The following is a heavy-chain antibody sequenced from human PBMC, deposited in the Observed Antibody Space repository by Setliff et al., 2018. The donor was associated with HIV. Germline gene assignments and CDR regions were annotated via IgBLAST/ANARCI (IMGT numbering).Heavy chain of an antibody. CDR3: ARDRGDSSGHMTQYYYYYMDV. Sequence: SVKVSCKASGGTFSSYAISWVRQAPGQGLEWMGGIIPIFGTANYAQKFQGRVTITADESTSTAYMELSSLRSEDTAVYYCARDRGDSSGHMTQYYYYYMDVRGKGTTVTV. CDR2: IIPIFGTA. J-gene: IGHJ6*03. D-gene: IGHD3-22*01. V-gene: IGHV1-69*13. CDR1: GGTFSSYA.